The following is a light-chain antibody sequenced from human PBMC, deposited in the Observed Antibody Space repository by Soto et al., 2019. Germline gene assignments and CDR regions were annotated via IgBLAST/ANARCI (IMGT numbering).Light chain of an antibody. J-gene: IGKJ4*01. CDR2: TAS. V-gene: IGKV1-12*01. Sequence: DIQMTQSPSSVSASVGDRVTINCRASQDISIALAWFQQKPGEAPRLLIYTASSLHSGVPSRFSGSGSGTEFTLTIDSLQPEDFATYYCQQGNSFPITFGGGTKVEIK. CDR1: QDISIA. CDR3: QQGNSFPIT.